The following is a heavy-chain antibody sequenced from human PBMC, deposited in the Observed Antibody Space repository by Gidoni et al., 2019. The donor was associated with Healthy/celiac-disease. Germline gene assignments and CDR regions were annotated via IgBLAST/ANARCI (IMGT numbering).Heavy chain of an antibody. D-gene: IGHD2-2*02. Sequence: EVQLVETGGGLVQPGGSLRLSCEATGFTCSRYALGWVRQAPGKGLAWVSAISGSGGSTYYADSVKGRFTISRDNSKNTLYLQMNSLRAEDTAVYYCAKVVGCTSGYTPAWFDPWGQGTLVTVSS. J-gene: IGHJ5*02. CDR2: ISGSGGST. CDR3: AKVVGCTSGYTPAWFDP. V-gene: IGHV3-23*04. CDR1: GFTCSRYA.